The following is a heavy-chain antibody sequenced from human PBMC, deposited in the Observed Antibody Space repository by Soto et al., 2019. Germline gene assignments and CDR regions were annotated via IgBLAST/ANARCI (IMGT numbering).Heavy chain of an antibody. J-gene: IGHJ6*02. CDR2: IIPIFGTA. V-gene: IGHV1-69*01. CDR3: ARATSDRHSSSPTGGRYGMDV. Sequence: QVQLVQSGAEVKKPGSSVKVSCKASGGTFSSYAISWVRQAPGQGLEWMGGIIPIFGTANYAQKFQGRVTITADESTSTAYMELSSLRSEDTAVYYCARATSDRHSSSPTGGRYGMDVWGQGTTVTVSS. D-gene: IGHD6-6*01. CDR1: GGTFSSYA.